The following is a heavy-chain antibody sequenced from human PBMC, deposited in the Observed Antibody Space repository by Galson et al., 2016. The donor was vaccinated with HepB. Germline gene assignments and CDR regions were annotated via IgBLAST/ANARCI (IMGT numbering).Heavy chain of an antibody. CDR3: VQGSPAPAV. V-gene: IGHV3-23*01. CDR1: GFTFSNYG. Sequence: SLRLSCAASGFTFSNYGMTWVRQAPGKGLEVVSSISRSGDSTDYADSVKGRFTISRDNSKNTLSLQMNSLTADDTAIYYCVQGSPAPAVWGKGTTVTCSA. D-gene: IGHD1-26*01. J-gene: IGHJ6*04. CDR2: ISRSGDST.